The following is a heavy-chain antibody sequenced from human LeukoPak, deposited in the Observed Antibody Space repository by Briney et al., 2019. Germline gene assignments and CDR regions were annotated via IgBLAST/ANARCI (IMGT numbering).Heavy chain of an antibody. D-gene: IGHD3-22*01. CDR2: ISGSGGST. CDR1: GFTFSTYA. V-gene: IGHV3-23*01. Sequence: GGSLRLSCAASGFTFSTYAMSWVRQAPGKGLDWVSTISGSGGSTYYADSVKGRFTISRDNSKNTLYLQMNSLRAEDTAVYYCAKDYYDSSGYYEYYFDYWGQGTLVTVSS. J-gene: IGHJ4*02. CDR3: AKDYYDSSGYYEYYFDY.